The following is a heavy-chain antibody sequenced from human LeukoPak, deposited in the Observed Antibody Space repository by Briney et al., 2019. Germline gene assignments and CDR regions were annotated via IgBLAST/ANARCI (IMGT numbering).Heavy chain of an antibody. CDR2: XNPNSGGT. D-gene: IGHD6-6*01. CDR1: GYXXXXYY. V-gene: IGHV1-2*02. CDR3: ARGPVIAARRTAERPFDY. Sequence: ASVKVSCKASGYXXXXYYMXWVRQAPGXXXXXXXXXNPNSGGTNYAQKFQGRVTMTRDTSISTAYMELSRLRSDDTAVYYCARGPVIAARRTAERPFDYWGQGTLVTVSS. J-gene: IGHJ4*02.